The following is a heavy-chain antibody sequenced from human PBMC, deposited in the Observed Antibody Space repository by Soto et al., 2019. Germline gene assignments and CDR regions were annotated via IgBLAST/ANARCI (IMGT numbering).Heavy chain of an antibody. V-gene: IGHV5-51*01. Sequence: PGEALKISCQSSGYTFSNFWIAWVRQLPGKGLEYMGIIYPGDSETRYSPSFHGKVTISADRSIGTAYLQWSSLEASDSASYFCARSPRSSPYFDYWGQGALVTVSS. CDR3: ARSPRSSPYFDY. J-gene: IGHJ4*02. CDR1: GYTFSNFW. D-gene: IGHD6-13*01. CDR2: IYPGDSET.